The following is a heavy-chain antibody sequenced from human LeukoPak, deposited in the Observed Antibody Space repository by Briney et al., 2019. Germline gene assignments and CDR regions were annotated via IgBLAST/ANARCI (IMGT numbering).Heavy chain of an antibody. V-gene: IGHV4-34*01. CDR1: GGSFSGYY. J-gene: IGHJ4*02. CDR2: INHSGIT. CDR3: SRGLSDVY. Sequence: SETLSLTCAVYGGSFSGYYWSWIRQPPGKGLEWIGEINHSGITNYNPSLKSRVTISIDTSKSQFSLKLNSVTAADTAVYYCSRGLSDVYWGQGTLVTVSS.